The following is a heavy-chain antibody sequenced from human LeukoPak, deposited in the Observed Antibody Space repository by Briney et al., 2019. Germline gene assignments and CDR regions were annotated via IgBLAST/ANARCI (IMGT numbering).Heavy chain of an antibody. Sequence: GASVKASCKASGYTFTGYYMHWVRQAPGQGLEWMGGIIPIFGTANYAQKFQGRVTITADESTSTAYMELSSLRSEDTAVYYCARVWYSGSYNWFDPWGQGTLVTVSS. CDR1: GYTFTGYY. D-gene: IGHD1-26*01. CDR2: IIPIFGTA. CDR3: ARVWYSGSYNWFDP. J-gene: IGHJ5*02. V-gene: IGHV1-69*13.